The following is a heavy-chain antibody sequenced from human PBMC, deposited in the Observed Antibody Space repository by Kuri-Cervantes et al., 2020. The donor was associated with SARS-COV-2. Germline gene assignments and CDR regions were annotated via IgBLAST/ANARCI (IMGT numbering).Heavy chain of an antibody. CDR1: GGSISSSSYY. V-gene: IGHV4-39*01. Sequence: GSLRLSCTVSGGSISSSSYYWGWIRQPPGKGLEWIGNIYYDGRAYYNPSLESRVTISVDTSKVYLNMNSVTAADTAVYFCASYERGIGWTDYWGQGTLVTVSS. CDR2: IYYDGRA. D-gene: IGHD6-19*01. CDR3: ASYERGIGWTDY. J-gene: IGHJ4*02.